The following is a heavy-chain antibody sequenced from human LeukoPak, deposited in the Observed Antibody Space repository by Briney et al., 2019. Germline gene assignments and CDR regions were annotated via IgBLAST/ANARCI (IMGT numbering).Heavy chain of an antibody. CDR1: GFTVSSNY. V-gene: IGHV3-23*01. J-gene: IGHJ4*02. D-gene: IGHD5-18*01. CDR3: AKDRYSYGYFSFDY. Sequence: GGSLRLSCAASGFTVSSNYMSWVRQAPGKGLEWVSAISGSGGSTYYADSVKGRFTISRDKSKNTLYLQMNSLRVEDTAVYYCAKDRYSYGYFSFDYWGQGTLVSVSS. CDR2: ISGSGGST.